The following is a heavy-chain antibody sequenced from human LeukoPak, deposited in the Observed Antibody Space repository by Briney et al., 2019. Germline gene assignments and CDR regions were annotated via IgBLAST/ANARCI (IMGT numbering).Heavy chain of an antibody. J-gene: IGHJ4*02. CDR2: ITGSGTTI. D-gene: IGHD4-17*01. CDR3: ARDRSTVTTWLDY. CDR1: EFSVGSNY. V-gene: IGHV3-48*03. Sequence: GGSLRLSCAASEFSVGSNYMTWVRQAPGKGLEWVSYITGSGTTIYYADSVKGRFTISRDNAKNSLYLQMNSLRAEDTAVYYCARDRSTVTTWLDYWGQGTLVTVSS.